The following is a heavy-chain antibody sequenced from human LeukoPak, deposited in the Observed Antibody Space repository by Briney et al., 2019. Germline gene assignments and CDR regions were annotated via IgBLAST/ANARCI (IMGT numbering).Heavy chain of an antibody. CDR1: GGTLSSYA. Sequence: ASVKVSCKASGGTLSSYAISWVRQAPGQGLEWMGGIIPIFGTANYAQKFQGRVTITADKSMSTAYMELSSLRSEDTAVYYCASSRGYSTAPRIDYWGQGTLVTVSS. CDR3: ASSRGYSTAPRIDY. D-gene: IGHD4-11*01. CDR2: IIPIFGTA. J-gene: IGHJ4*02. V-gene: IGHV1-69*06.